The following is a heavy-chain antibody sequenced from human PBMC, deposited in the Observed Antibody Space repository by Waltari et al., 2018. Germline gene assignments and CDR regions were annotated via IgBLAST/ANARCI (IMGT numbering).Heavy chain of an antibody. V-gene: IGHV1-69*05. J-gene: IGHJ4*02. CDR3: ARELKTYYYGSGSLTPPYYFDY. CDR1: GGTFSSYA. Sequence: QVQLVQSGAEVKKPGSSVKVSCKASGGTFSSYAISWVRQAPGQGLEWMGGSIPSFGTANYAQKFQGRVTITTDESTSTAYMELSSLRSEDTAVYYCARELKTYYYGSGSLTPPYYFDYWGQGTLVTVSS. D-gene: IGHD3-10*01. CDR2: SIPSFGTA.